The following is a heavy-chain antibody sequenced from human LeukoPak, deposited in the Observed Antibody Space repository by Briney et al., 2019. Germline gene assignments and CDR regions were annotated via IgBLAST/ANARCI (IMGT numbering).Heavy chain of an antibody. Sequence: PGGSLRLSCAASGFTFSSYAMHWVRQAPGKGLEWVAVISYDGSNKYYADSVKGRFTISRDNSKNTLYLQMNSLRAEDTAVYYCASRDCSSTSCDDYWGQGTLVTVSS. D-gene: IGHD2-2*01. CDR3: ASRDCSSTSCDDY. CDR2: ISYDGSNK. J-gene: IGHJ4*02. CDR1: GFTFSSYA. V-gene: IGHV3-30*04.